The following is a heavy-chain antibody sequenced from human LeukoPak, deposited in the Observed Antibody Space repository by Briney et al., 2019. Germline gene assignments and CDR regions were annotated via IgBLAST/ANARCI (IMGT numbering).Heavy chain of an antibody. V-gene: IGHV1-2*02. CDR2: INPNSGGT. CDR3: ARGGDYGDYPYYFDY. Sequence: ASVKVSCKASGYTFTGYYMHWVRQAPGQGLEWMGWINPNSGGTNYAQKFQGRVTMTRDTSISTAYMELSRLRSDDTAVYYCARGGDYGDYPYYFDYWGKGTLVTVSS. J-gene: IGHJ4*02. CDR1: GYTFTGYY. D-gene: IGHD4-17*01.